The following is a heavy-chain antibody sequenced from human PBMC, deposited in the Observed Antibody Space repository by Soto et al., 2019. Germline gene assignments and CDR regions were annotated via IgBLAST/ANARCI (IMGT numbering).Heavy chain of an antibody. J-gene: IGHJ4*02. D-gene: IGHD2-15*01. Sequence: QVQLVQSGAEVKKPGASVKISCKASGDTFTSYYMHWVRQALDKGLEWMGIINPSGATSYAQKFQGRVTMTRDTSTSTVYMELSSLRSGDTAVYYCARVYCSGGSCYGIDYWGQGTLVTVSS. V-gene: IGHV1-46*01. CDR2: INPSGAT. CDR3: ARVYCSGGSCYGIDY. CDR1: GDTFTSYY.